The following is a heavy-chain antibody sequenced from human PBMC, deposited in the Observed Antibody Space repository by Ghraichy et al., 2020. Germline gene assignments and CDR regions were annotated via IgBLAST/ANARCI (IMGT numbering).Heavy chain of an antibody. Sequence: GGSLRLSCAASGFTVSSNYMSWVRQAPGKGLEWVSVIYSGGSTYYADSVKGRFTISRDNSKNTLYLQMNSLRAEDTAVYYCARESYDFWSGYRRFDYWGQGTLVTVSS. D-gene: IGHD3-3*01. CDR2: IYSGGST. CDR1: GFTVSSNY. J-gene: IGHJ4*02. V-gene: IGHV3-66*01. CDR3: ARESYDFWSGYRRFDY.